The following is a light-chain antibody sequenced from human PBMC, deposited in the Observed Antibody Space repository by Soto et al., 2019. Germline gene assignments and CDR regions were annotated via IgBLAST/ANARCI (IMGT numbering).Light chain of an antibody. Sequence: EIVLTQSPGTLSLSPGERVTLSCRASQSVSSSFLAWYQQKPGQAPRLLIYSASSRATGIPDRFSGSGSGTDFSLTISRLEPEDFAVYYCLHYDNSPLYTFGQGTKLEIK. CDR2: SAS. V-gene: IGKV3-20*01. J-gene: IGKJ2*01. CDR1: QSVSSSF. CDR3: LHYDNSPLYT.